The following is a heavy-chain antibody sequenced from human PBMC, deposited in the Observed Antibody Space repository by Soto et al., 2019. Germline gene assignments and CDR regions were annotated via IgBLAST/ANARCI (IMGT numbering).Heavy chain of an antibody. CDR3: ARNGGGAAAAELYWYFDL. V-gene: IGHV4-28*01. Sequence: PSETLSLTCAVSGYSISSSNWWGWIRQPPGKGLEWIGYIYYSGSTYYNPSLKSRVTMSVDTSKNQFSLKLSSVTAVDTAAYYCARNGGGAAAAELYWYFDLWGRGTLVTVS. D-gene: IGHD6-13*01. CDR2: IYYSGST. J-gene: IGHJ2*01. CDR1: GYSISSSNW.